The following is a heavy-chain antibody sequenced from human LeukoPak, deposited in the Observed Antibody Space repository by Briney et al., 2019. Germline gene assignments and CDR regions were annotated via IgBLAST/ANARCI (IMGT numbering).Heavy chain of an antibody. CDR2: TSNKAASHTT. D-gene: IGHD2-2*01. J-gene: IGHJ4*02. CDR3: ARLSSTYYYFDY. V-gene: IGHV3-72*01. CDR1: GFTFSDHY. Sequence: HPGRSLRLSCAASGFTFSDHYIDWVRQAPGKGLEWGGRTSNKAASHTTEYAASVKGRFTISSDDSKNSLYLQMNSLKTEDTAVYFCARLSSTYYYFDYWGQGALVTVSS.